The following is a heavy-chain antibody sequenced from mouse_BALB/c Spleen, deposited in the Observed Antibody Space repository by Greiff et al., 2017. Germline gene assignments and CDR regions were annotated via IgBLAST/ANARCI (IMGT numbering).Heavy chain of an antibody. Sequence: LQESGPELEKPGASVKISCKASGYTFTSYDINWVKQRPGQGLEWIGWIYPGDGSTKYNEKFKGKATLTADKSSSTAYMQLSSLTSENSAVYFCARGGGYGYHAMDYWGQGTSVTVSS. J-gene: IGHJ4*01. CDR1: GYTFTSYD. CDR3: ARGGGYGYHAMDY. V-gene: IGHV1S56*01. D-gene: IGHD1-2*01. CDR2: IYPGDGST.